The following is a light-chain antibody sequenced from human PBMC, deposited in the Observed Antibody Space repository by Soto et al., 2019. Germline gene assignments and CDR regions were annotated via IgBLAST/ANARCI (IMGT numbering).Light chain of an antibody. CDR2: DVS. CDR1: QAVNSW. V-gene: IGKV1-12*01. Sequence: DNQLTQSPSSISASVGDRVTITCRASQAVNSWLAWFQQKPGMAPKLVIYDVSSLQSGVPSRFSGSGSGTEFTLTISSLQPEDFATYYCQQSNNHPISFXQGTRRRL. CDR3: QQSNNHPIS. J-gene: IGKJ5*01.